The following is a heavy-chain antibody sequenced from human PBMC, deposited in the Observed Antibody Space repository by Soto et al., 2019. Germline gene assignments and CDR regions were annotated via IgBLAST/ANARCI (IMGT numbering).Heavy chain of an antibody. CDR1: GGSISSYY. CDR3: GATNYYFDY. D-gene: IGHD7-27*01. V-gene: IGHV4-59*13. CDR2: IYYSGST. Sequence: QVQLQESGPGLVKPSETLSLTCTASGGSISSYYWSWIRQPPGQGLEWIGYIYYSGSTNYNPSLKSRVTISVDTSKNQFSLKLSSVTAADTAVYYCGATNYYFDYWCQGTLVTVSS. J-gene: IGHJ4*02.